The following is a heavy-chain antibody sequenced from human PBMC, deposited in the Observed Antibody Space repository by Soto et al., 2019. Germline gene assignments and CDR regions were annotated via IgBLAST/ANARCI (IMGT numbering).Heavy chain of an antibody. CDR1: GGTFSSYA. D-gene: IGHD3-10*01. CDR2: IIPIFGTA. V-gene: IGHV1-69*13. Sequence: SVKVSCKASGGTFSSYAISWVRQAPGQGLEWMGGIIPIFGTANYAQKFQGRVTITADESTSTAYMELSSLRSEDTAVYYCARAFRRGITMVRGVITHYYYGMDVWGQGTTVT. J-gene: IGHJ6*02. CDR3: ARAFRRGITMVRGVITHYYYGMDV.